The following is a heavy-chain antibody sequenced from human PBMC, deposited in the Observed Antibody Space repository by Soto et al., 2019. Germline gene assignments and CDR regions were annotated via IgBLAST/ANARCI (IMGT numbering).Heavy chain of an antibody. V-gene: IGHV5-51*01. D-gene: IGHD3-10*01. Sequence: LGESLKISCKGSGYSFTSYWIGWVRQMPGKGLEWMGIIYPGDSDTGYSPSFQGQVTISADKSISTAYLQWSSLKASDTAMYYCAYSSAYGSGSPSVGYYGMGVWRQGTTVTVSS. CDR1: GYSFTSYW. CDR3: AYSSAYGSGSPSVGYYGMGV. J-gene: IGHJ6*02. CDR2: IYPGDSDT.